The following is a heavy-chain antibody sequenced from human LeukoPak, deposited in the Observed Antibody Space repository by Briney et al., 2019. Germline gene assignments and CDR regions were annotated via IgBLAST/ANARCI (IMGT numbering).Heavy chain of an antibody. J-gene: IGHJ4*02. CDR2: MNPGDSET. CDR1: GYRFTNYW. V-gene: IGHV5-51*01. CDR3: ARRDSDSDFDY. Sequence: GESLKISCKGSGYRFTNYWIGWVRQMPGKGLEWMGIMNPGDSETRYSPSFQGQVTISADKSISTTYLQWTSLKASDTAMYYCARRDSDSDFDYWGQGTQVSVSS. D-gene: IGHD4-11*01.